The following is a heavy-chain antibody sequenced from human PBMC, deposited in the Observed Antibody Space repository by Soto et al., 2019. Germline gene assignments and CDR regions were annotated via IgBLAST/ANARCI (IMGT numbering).Heavy chain of an antibody. V-gene: IGHV3-23*04. D-gene: IGHD2-21*02. CDR1: GFIFTTSD. Sequence: EVQLVESEGGLVQPGGSLRLSCEASGFIFTTSDMSWVRQAPGKGLEWISSITITGDTTHYADSVKGRFTISRDNSRNTVYLKMNSLRGADTAVFYCAKGGGGDHGYWGQGTLVAVSS. CDR3: AKGGGGDHGY. J-gene: IGHJ4*02. CDR2: ITITGDTT.